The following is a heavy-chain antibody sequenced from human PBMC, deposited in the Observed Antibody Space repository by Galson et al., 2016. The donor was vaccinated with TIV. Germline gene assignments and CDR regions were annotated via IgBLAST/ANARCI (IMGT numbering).Heavy chain of an antibody. V-gene: IGHV1-69*13. J-gene: IGHJ4*02. CDR3: ARAPRIYAANYDY. Sequence: SVKVSCKASGDKFSIHAIHWVRQAPGQGLEWMGRITPMFGSTNYAPKFQGRVTITADESTSTAYMELSSPRSEDTAVYYCARAPRIYAANYDYWGQGALVTVSS. CDR1: GDKFSIHA. D-gene: IGHD2/OR15-2a*01. CDR2: ITPMFGST.